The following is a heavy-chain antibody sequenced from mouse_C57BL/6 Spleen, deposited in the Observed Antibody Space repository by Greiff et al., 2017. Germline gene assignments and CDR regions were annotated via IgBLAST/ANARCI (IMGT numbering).Heavy chain of an antibody. Sequence: QVQLQQSGAELVRPGASVTLSCKASGYTFTDYEMHWVKQTPVHGLEWIGAIDPETGGTAYNQKFKGKAILSADKSSSTAYMALRSLTSEDSAVYYCTICVAYAMDYWGQGTSVTVSS. CDR3: TICVAYAMDY. CDR1: GYTFTDYE. J-gene: IGHJ4*01. CDR2: IDPETGGT. V-gene: IGHV1-15*01.